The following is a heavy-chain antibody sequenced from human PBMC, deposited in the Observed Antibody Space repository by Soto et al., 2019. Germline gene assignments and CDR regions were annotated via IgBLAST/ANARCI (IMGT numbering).Heavy chain of an antibody. CDR3: ARGSNSNNWKLFDY. Sequence: EVQLVESGGGLVQPGGSLRLSCAVTGFTISSNYMNWVRQAPGKGLEWVSVMYAAGSTYYEDSVKGRFNISRDNSKNTVYLQMNSVRGEDTAVYYCARGSNSNNWKLFDYWGQGTLVTVSS. V-gene: IGHV3-66*01. CDR1: GFTISSNY. CDR2: MYAAGST. J-gene: IGHJ4*02. D-gene: IGHD1-1*01.